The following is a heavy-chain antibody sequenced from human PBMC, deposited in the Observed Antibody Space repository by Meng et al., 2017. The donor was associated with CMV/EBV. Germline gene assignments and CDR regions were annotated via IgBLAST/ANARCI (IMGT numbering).Heavy chain of an antibody. V-gene: IGHV3-11*06. D-gene: IGHD3-22*01. Sequence: SGFTFSGYYMSWIRQAPGKGLEWVSYISSSSSYTNYADSVKGRFTISRDNAKNSLYLQMNSLRAEDTAVYYCARDGYNYYYDSSGPDYWGQGTLVTVSS. CDR2: ISSSSSYT. J-gene: IGHJ4*02. CDR3: ARDGYNYYYDSSGPDY. CDR1: GFTFSGYY.